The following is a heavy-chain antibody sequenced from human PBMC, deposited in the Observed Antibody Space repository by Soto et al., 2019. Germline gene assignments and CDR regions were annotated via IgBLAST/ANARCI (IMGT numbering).Heavy chain of an antibody. CDR1: GGTFSSYA. CDR3: ARGLEDIVAPFDY. V-gene: IGHV1-69*13. D-gene: IGHD5-12*01. CDR2: IIPIFGTA. Sequence: SVKVSCKASGGTFSSYAISWVRQAPGQGLEWMGGIIPIFGTANYAQKFQGRVTITADESTSTAYMELSSLRSEDTAVYYCARGLEDIVAPFDYWGQGTLVTSPQ. J-gene: IGHJ4*02.